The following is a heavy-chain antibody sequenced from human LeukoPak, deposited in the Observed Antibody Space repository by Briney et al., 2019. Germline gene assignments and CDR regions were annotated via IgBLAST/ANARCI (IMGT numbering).Heavy chain of an antibody. D-gene: IGHD3-16*01. CDR2: IIPIFGTA. V-gene: IGHV1-69*05. CDR3: ARDERHDYVWGSYFWFDP. Sequence: SVKVSCKASGYTFIGYYMHWVRQAPGQGLEWMGRIIPIFGTANYAQKFHGRVTITTDESTSTAYMEPSSLRSEDTAVYCCARDERHDYVWGSYFWFDPWGQGSLVTVSS. J-gene: IGHJ5*02. CDR1: GYTFIGYY.